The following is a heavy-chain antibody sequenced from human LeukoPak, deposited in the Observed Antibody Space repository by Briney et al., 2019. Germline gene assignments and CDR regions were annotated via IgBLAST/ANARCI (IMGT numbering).Heavy chain of an antibody. Sequence: GSLRLSCAASGFTFSVYSMNWVRQAPGKGLEWLSYITASSRTKYYADSVKGRFSISRDNAKNSLFLQLNSLRAEDTAVYYCARDITMIRTYYYNGMDVWGQGTTVTVSS. V-gene: IGHV3-48*01. CDR1: GFTFSVYS. CDR3: ARDITMIRTYYYNGMDV. D-gene: IGHD3-10*01. CDR2: ITASSRTK. J-gene: IGHJ6*02.